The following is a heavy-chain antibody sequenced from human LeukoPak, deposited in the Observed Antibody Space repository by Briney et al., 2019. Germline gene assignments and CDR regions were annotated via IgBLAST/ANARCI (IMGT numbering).Heavy chain of an antibody. J-gene: IGHJ6*03. Sequence: PGGSLRLSCAASGFTFNTYSMSWVRQAPGKGLEWVSIISRASESIFYADSVKGRFTISRDNSKNTLYLQMNSLRAEDTAIYYCAKNGDRGAYCTGGTCYPYFYYYMDVWGKGTTVTI. CDR1: GFTFNTYS. D-gene: IGHD2-15*01. V-gene: IGHV3-23*01. CDR2: ISRASESI. CDR3: AKNGDRGAYCTGGTCYPYFYYYMDV.